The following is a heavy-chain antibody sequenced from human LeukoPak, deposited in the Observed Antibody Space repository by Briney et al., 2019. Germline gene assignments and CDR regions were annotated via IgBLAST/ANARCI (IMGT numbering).Heavy chain of an antibody. J-gene: IGHJ4*02. V-gene: IGHV3-30*04. CDR3: AKGAGSGSSYSPLDY. CDR2: ISYDGSNK. CDR1: GFSFSSYA. Sequence: GGSLRLSCAASGFSFSSYAMHWVRQAPGKGLEGVAVISYDGSNKYYADSVKGRFTISRDNSKNTLYLQMNSLRAEDTAVYYCAKGAGSGSSYSPLDYWGQGTLVTVSS. D-gene: IGHD3-10*01.